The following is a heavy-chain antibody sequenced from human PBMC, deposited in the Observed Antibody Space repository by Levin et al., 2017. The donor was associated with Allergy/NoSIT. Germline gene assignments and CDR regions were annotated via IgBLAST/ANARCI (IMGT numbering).Heavy chain of an antibody. D-gene: IGHD1-1*01. CDR2: ISGSGINT. V-gene: IGHV3-23*01. Sequence: GESLKISCAASGFTFRSYAMSWVRQAPGKGLEWVSGISGSGINTYYADSEKGRFTISRDNSKNTLYLQMKSLRAEDTAVYYCVRDAGTNWDLDYWGQGTLVTVPS. J-gene: IGHJ4*02. CDR1: GFTFRSYA. CDR3: VRDAGTNWDLDY.